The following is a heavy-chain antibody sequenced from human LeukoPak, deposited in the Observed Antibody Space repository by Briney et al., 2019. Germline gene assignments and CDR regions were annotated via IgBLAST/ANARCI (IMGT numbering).Heavy chain of an antibody. CDR1: GYTFTSYG. V-gene: IGHV1-18*01. J-gene: IGHJ4*02. Sequence: GASVKVSCKASGYTFTSYGIRWVRQAPGQGLEWMGWISAYNGNTNYAQKLQGRVTMTTDTSTSTAYMELRSLSYDDTAVYYCTRESRLWLDDFWSGYVSYFDYWGQGTLVTVSS. D-gene: IGHD3-3*01. CDR2: ISAYNGNT. CDR3: TRESRLWLDDFWSGYVSYFDY.